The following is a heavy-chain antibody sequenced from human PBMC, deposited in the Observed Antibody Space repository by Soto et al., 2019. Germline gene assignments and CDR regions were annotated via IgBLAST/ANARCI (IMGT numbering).Heavy chain of an antibody. Sequence: EVQLVESGEGLIQPGGSLRLSCAASGFTVSSNYMSWVRQAPGKGLEWVSVIYTSGSTYYADSVKGRFTLSRDNSKNTLYLQMNSLRAEDTAVYYCARALGDYEFDYWGQGTLVTVSS. CDR2: IYTSGST. V-gene: IGHV3-53*01. CDR1: GFTVSSNY. J-gene: IGHJ4*02. CDR3: ARALGDYEFDY. D-gene: IGHD4-17*01.